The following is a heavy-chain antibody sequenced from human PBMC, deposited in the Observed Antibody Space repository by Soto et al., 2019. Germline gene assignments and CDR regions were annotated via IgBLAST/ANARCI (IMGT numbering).Heavy chain of an antibody. V-gene: IGHV3-33*03. J-gene: IGHJ5*02. CDR1: GFTFRRHG. CDR2: IWYDGSEQ. D-gene: IGHD3-3*01. Sequence: QEQLVESGGGVVQPGMSLRLSCEGSGFTFRRHGMHWVRQSPGKGLEWLAVIWYDGSEQYYADSVKGRFTISRDNSKNMLYLQLNTLTVEDTAVYYWAMWSNHKVVDPWGQGTMVTVS. CDR3: AMWSNHKVVDP.